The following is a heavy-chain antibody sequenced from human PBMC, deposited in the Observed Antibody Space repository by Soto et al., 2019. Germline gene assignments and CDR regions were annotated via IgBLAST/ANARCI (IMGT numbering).Heavy chain of an antibody. CDR3: ASQAALNGMDV. Sequence: SETMSLTCTVSGGSISSGDYYWSWIRQPPGKGLEWVGYIYYSGSTYYNPSLKSRVTISVDTSKNQFSLKLSSVTAADTAVYYCASQAALNGMDVWGQGTTVTVSS. V-gene: IGHV4-30-4*01. CDR2: IYYSGST. D-gene: IGHD6-6*01. J-gene: IGHJ6*02. CDR1: GGSISSGDYY.